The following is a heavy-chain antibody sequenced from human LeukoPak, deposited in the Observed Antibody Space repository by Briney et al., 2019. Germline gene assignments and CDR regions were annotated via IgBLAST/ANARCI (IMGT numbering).Heavy chain of an antibody. V-gene: IGHV4-30-2*01. CDR2: IYHSGNT. J-gene: IGHJ4*02. CDR3: ARVTIAAAGRVIGY. Sequence: SETLSLTCSVSGGSISSNGYYWSWIRQPPGKGLEWIGYIYHSGNTYYNPSLKSRVTISVDRSKNQFSLKLSSVTAADTAVYYCARVTIAAAGRVIGYWGQGTLVTVSS. D-gene: IGHD6-13*01. CDR1: GGSISSNGYY.